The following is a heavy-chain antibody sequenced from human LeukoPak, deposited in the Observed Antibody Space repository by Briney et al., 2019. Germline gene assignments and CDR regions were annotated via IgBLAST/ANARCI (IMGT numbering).Heavy chain of an antibody. CDR1: GFTFSSNY. Sequence: GGSLRLSCAASGFTFSSNYMSWVRQAPGKGLEWVSVIYSGGSTYYADSVKGRFTISRDNSKNTLYLQMNSLRAEDTAVYYCARDRGSFSSGWYYFDYWGQGTLVTVSS. CDR2: IYSGGST. V-gene: IGHV3-53*01. D-gene: IGHD6-19*01. J-gene: IGHJ4*02. CDR3: ARDRGSFSSGWYYFDY.